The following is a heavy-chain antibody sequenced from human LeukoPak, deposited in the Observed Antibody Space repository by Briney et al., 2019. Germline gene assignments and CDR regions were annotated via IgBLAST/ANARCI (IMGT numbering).Heavy chain of an antibody. D-gene: IGHD2-8*01. CDR2: IYTSGSA. J-gene: IGHJ5*02. CDR1: GGSISSYY. CDR3: ARERGYCTNGVCYGDAFDP. V-gene: IGHV4-4*07. Sequence: SETLSLTCTVSGGSISSYYWSWIRQPAGKGLEWIGRIYTSGSANYNPSLKSRVTMSVDTSKNQFSLKLSSVTAADTAVYYCARERGYCTNGVCYGDAFDPWGQGTLVTVSS.